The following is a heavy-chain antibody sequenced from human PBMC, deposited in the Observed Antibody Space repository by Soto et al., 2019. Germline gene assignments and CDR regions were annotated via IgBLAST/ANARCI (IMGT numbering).Heavy chain of an antibody. CDR1: GFSVNANY. CDR2: IYNSGST. V-gene: IGHV3-53*04. CDR3: ARGGYSSGWYHGAFDV. D-gene: IGHD6-19*01. Sequence: EVHLEESGGDLVQPGGSLRLSCAASGFSVNANYMTWVRQAPGKGLEWVSIIYNSGSTFYADSVKGRFTISRLTSKNTLFLQMNNLRPEDTAGYYCARGGYSSGWYHGAFDVWGQGTMVTVSS. J-gene: IGHJ3*01.